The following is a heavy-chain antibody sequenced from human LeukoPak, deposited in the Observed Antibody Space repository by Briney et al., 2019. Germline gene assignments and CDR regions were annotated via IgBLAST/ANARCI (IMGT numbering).Heavy chain of an antibody. V-gene: IGHV4-59*01. Sequence: SETLSLTCTVSGGSISSYYWSWIRQPPGKGLEWIGYIYYSGSTNYNPSLKSRVTISVDTSKNQFSLKLSSVTAADTAVYYCARDMGPTAGHDYWGQGTLVTVSS. CDR1: GGSISSYY. CDR3: ARDMGPTAGHDY. J-gene: IGHJ4*02. D-gene: IGHD5-18*01. CDR2: IYYSGST.